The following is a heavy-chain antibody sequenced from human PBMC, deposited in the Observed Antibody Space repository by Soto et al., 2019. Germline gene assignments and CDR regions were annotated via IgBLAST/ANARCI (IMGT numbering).Heavy chain of an antibody. V-gene: IGHV4-31*03. Sequence: PSETLSLTCTVSGCSISSGGYYWSWIRQHPGKGLEWSGYIYYSGSTYYNPSLKSRVTISVDTSKNQFSLKLSSVTAADTAVYYCAREGPRYGDYMRDSWGQGTLVTVSS. CDR3: AREGPRYGDYMRDS. D-gene: IGHD4-17*01. CDR1: GCSISSGGYY. J-gene: IGHJ5*01. CDR2: IYYSGST.